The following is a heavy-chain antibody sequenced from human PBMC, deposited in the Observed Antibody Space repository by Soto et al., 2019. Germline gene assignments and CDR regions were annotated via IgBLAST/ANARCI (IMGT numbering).Heavy chain of an antibody. CDR1: GFTFSSYA. CDR2: ISGSGGRT. D-gene: IGHD6-13*01. Sequence: EVQLLESGGGLVQPGGSLRLSCAASGFTFSSYAMSWVRQAPGKGLEWVSAISGSGGRTYYADSVKGRFTISRDNSKNTLYLQMNSLRAEDTAVYYCATAYLPYSSRLTSLDYWGQGTLVTVSS. CDR3: ATAYLPYSSRLTSLDY. V-gene: IGHV3-23*01. J-gene: IGHJ4*02.